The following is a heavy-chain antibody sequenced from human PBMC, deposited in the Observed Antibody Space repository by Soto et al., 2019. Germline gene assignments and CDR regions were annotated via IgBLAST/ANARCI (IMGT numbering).Heavy chain of an antibody. Sequence: EVQLVESGGGLVQRXXSXRLSCAASGFTFSSFSMNWVRQAPGRGLEWISYIGGGGRLISYADSVKGRFAISRDNAQNSLYLQMDSLRDEDTAVYYCARDLGWAFDCWGQGTLVTVSS. D-gene: IGHD6-19*01. CDR3: ARDLGWAFDC. CDR2: IGGGGRLI. V-gene: IGHV3-48*02. CDR1: GFTFSSFS. J-gene: IGHJ4*02.